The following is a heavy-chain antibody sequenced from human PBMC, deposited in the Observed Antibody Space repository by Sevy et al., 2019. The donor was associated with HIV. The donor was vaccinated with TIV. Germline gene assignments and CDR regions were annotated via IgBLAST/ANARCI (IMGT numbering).Heavy chain of an antibody. J-gene: IGHJ4*02. CDR2: LSFGCGKI. CDR1: GFDFSIYS. V-gene: IGHV3-23*01. CDR3: AREGCTKPHDY. Sequence: GGSLRLSCAASGFDFSIYSMSWVRQAPGKGLEWVSTLSFGCGKINYADSVKGRFTISRDNSMSSVYLQMNNMRVEDTAVYYCAREGCTKPHDYWGQGTLVTVSS. D-gene: IGHD2-8*01.